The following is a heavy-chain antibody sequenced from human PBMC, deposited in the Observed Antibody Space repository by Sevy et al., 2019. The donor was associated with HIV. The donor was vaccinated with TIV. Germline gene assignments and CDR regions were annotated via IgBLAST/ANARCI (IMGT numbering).Heavy chain of an antibody. Sequence: GGSLRLSCVGSGFTFSSYSMNWVRQAPGKGLEWPSYMNSITSTIYYADSVKGRFTISRDNAKNSVSLQMHSLRAEDTAVYYCARNGGYADYGMDVWGQGTTVTVSS. J-gene: IGHJ6*02. CDR3: ARNGGYADYGMDV. V-gene: IGHV3-48*01. CDR2: MNSITSTI. CDR1: GFTFSSYS. D-gene: IGHD2-2*01.